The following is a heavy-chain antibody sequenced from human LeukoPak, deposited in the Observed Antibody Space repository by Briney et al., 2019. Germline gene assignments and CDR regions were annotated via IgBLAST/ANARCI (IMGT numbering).Heavy chain of an antibody. CDR2: ISPSSSYI. J-gene: IGHJ4*02. V-gene: IGHV3-21*01. CDR3: VRHRTASDY. CDR1: GFTFSTYW. Sequence: GGSLRLSCATSGFTFSTYWMSWVRQAPGKGLEWVSSISPSSSYIYYADSLKGRITISRDNAKNSLYLQMNSLRAEDTAVYYCVRHRTASDYWGQGALVTVSS. D-gene: IGHD3-16*02.